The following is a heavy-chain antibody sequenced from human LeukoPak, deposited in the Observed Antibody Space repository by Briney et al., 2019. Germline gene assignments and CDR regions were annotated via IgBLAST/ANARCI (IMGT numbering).Heavy chain of an antibody. Sequence: GGSLRLSCSASEFTVSSNYMTWVRQAPGKGLEWVAVVAHDEKTIFYADSLKGRFTVSRDNSKNTVYLHMNSLRDEDTAVYYCAREKQSGGTPFDYWGQGSLVTVSS. CDR2: VAHDEKTI. CDR1: EFTVSSNY. J-gene: IGHJ4*02. D-gene: IGHD1-26*01. V-gene: IGHV3-30*03. CDR3: AREKQSGGTPFDY.